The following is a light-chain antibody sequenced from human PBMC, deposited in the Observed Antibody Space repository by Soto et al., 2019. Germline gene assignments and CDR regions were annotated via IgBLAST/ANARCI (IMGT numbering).Light chain of an antibody. Sequence: EIVLTQSPATLSLSPGERATLSCRASQSVSSYLAWYQQKPGQAPRLLIYDASNRATGIPARFSGSGSGTDFTLNNSSLEPEDFAVYYCQQRLVAFGQGPKVEIK. CDR1: QSVSSY. J-gene: IGKJ1*01. CDR2: DAS. CDR3: QQRLVA. V-gene: IGKV3-11*01.